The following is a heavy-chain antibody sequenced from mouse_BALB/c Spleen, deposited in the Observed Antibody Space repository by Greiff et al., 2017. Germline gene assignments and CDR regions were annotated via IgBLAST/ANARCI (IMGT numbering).Heavy chain of an antibody. CDR1: GYTFTSYW. CDR3: TRGEDGYYVGFAY. Sequence: QVQLKESGAELVRPGASVKLSCKASGYTFTSYWINWVKQRPGQGLEWIGNIYPSDSYTNYNQKFKDKATLTVDKSSSTAYMQLSSPTSEDSAVYYCTRGEDGYYVGFAYWGQGTLVTVSA. CDR2: IYPSDSYT. J-gene: IGHJ3*01. V-gene: IGHV1-69*02. D-gene: IGHD2-3*01.